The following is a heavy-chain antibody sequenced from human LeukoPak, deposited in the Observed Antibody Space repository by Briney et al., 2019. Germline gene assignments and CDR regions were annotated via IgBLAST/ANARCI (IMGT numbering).Heavy chain of an antibody. CDR3: ARDSNPGDSSGYYDAFDI. CDR2: IKGDGSKK. CDR1: GFTFSDYY. Sequence: GGSLKLSCAASGFTFSDYYMSWIRQAPGKGPEWVANIKGDGSKKNLVDSVKGRFTISRDNAKNSLYLEMSSLGAEDTAVYYCARDSNPGDSSGYYDAFDIWGQGTKVTVSS. V-gene: IGHV3-7*03. J-gene: IGHJ3*02. D-gene: IGHD3-22*01.